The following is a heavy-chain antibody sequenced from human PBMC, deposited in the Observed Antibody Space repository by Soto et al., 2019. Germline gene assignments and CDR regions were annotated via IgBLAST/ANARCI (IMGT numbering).Heavy chain of an antibody. D-gene: IGHD3-10*01. CDR2: IGTLSDT. Sequence: RSLSAAWPVSGFSLVTFYIRWVRPAPGNGLEWVSGIGTLSDTFYAASVQGRFTISRQNAKNSVYLQMNSLRAGDTAFYYCARGRLFSYDSTHVLMSTPWGQ. CDR1: GFSLVTFY. V-gene: IGHV3-13*01. J-gene: IGHJ5*02. CDR3: ARGRLFSYDSTHVLMSTP.